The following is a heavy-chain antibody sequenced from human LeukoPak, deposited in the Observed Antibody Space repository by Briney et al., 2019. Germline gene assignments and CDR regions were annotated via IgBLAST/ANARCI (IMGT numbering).Heavy chain of an antibody. Sequence: GGSLRLSCAASGFTFSSYGMHWVRQAPGKGLEWVAVISYDGSNKYYADSVKGRFTIPRDNSKNTLYLQMNSLRAEDTAVYYCAKDLGGNERNDYWGQGTLVTVSS. CDR1: GFTFSSYG. CDR2: ISYDGSNK. V-gene: IGHV3-30*18. CDR3: AKDLGGNERNDY. J-gene: IGHJ4*02. D-gene: IGHD4-23*01.